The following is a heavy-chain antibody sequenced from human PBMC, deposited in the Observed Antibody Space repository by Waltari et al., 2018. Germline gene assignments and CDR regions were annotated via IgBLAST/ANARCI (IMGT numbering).Heavy chain of an antibody. Sequence: EVQLVESGVGLVEPGVSLRLSCAASGFTVSSNYMSWVSQAPGKGLEWVSVIYSGGSTYYADSVKGRFTISRDNSKNTLYLQMNSLRAEDTAVYYCARDMYYYDSSGYSVHDAFDIWGQGTMVTVSS. V-gene: IGHV3-66*01. CDR1: GFTVSSNY. J-gene: IGHJ3*02. CDR2: IYSGGST. CDR3: ARDMYYYDSSGYSVHDAFDI. D-gene: IGHD3-22*01.